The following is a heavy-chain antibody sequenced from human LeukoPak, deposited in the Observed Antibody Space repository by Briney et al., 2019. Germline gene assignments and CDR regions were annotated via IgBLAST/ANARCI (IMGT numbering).Heavy chain of an antibody. V-gene: IGHV3-30*18. D-gene: IGHD3-22*01. J-gene: IGHJ4*02. CDR3: ANPFYYDSRSYYTPLDS. Sequence: GGSLRLSCVASGINFIKNGVHWVRQAPGKGLEWVALISPDGGTRHYADSLNGRFTVSRDDSKNTVYLQMNSLRHEDTAVYYCANPFYYDSRSYYTPLDSWGQGTPVTVSS. CDR2: ISPDGGTR. CDR1: GINFIKNG.